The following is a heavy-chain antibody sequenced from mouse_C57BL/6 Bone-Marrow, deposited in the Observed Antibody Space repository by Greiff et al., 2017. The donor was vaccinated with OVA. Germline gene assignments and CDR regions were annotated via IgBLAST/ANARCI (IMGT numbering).Heavy chain of an antibody. J-gene: IGHJ3*01. CDR3: ARPLPSFAY. D-gene: IGHD2-1*01. CDR2: INPSTGGT. V-gene: IGHV1-42*01. CDR1: GYSFTGYY. Sequence: EVKLLESGPELVKPGASVKISCKASGYSFTGYYMNWVKQSPEKSLEWIGEINPSTGGTTYNQKFKAKATLTVDKSSSTAYMQLKSLTSEDSAVYYCARPLPSFAYWGQGTLVTVSA.